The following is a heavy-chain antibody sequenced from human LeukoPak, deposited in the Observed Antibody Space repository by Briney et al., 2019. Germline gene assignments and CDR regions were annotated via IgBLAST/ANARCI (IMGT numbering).Heavy chain of an antibody. D-gene: IGHD3-10*01. CDR3: AKDRGIQIWFGGY. V-gene: IGHV3-23*01. Sequence: GGSVRLSCAASGFTFSDYAMSWARQAPGKGLEWVSTIRGSGGSTYYADSVKGRFTISRDNSKNTLYLQMNSLRAEDTAIYYCAKDRGIQIWFGGYGGEGTLVTVSS. CDR1: GFTFSDYA. J-gene: IGHJ1*01. CDR2: IRGSGGST.